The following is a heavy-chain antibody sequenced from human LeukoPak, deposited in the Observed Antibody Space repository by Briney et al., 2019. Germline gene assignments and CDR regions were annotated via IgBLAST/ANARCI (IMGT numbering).Heavy chain of an antibody. Sequence: PGGSLRLSCAASGFTFSSYWMSWVRQAPGKGLEWVANIKQDGSEKYYVDSVKGRFTISRDNAKNSLYLQMNSLRAEDTAVYYCARDRPDTSYYFDYWGQGTLVTVSS. D-gene: IGHD2-2*01. CDR3: ARDRPDTSYYFDY. CDR1: GFTFSSYW. V-gene: IGHV3-7*01. CDR2: IKQDGSEK. J-gene: IGHJ4*02.